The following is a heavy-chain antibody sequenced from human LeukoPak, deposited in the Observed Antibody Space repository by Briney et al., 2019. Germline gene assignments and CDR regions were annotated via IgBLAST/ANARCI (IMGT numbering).Heavy chain of an antibody. J-gene: IGHJ5*02. CDR1: GGSFSGYY. CDR3: ARGSVSCSSTSCYNRIKAFDP. V-gene: IGHV4-34*01. CDR2: INHSGST. D-gene: IGHD2-2*02. Sequence: SETLSLTCAVYGGSFSGYYWSWIRQPPGKGLEWIGEINHSGSTNYNPSLKSRVTISVDTSKNQFSLKLSSVTAADTAVYYCARGSVSCSSTSCYNRIKAFDPWGQGTLVTVS.